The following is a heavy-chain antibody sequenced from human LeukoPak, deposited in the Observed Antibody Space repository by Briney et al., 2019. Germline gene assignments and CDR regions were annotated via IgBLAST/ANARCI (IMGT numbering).Heavy chain of an antibody. CDR1: GYSFTSNY. CDR2: IYPRDGST. V-gene: IGHV1-46*01. Sequence: ASVKVSCTASGYSFTSNYIHWVRQAPGQGLEWMGMIYPRDGSTSYAQKFQGRVTVTRDTSTSTVHMELSGLRSEDTAVYYCARDQEAFDYWGQGTLVTVSS. CDR3: ARDQEAFDY. J-gene: IGHJ4*02.